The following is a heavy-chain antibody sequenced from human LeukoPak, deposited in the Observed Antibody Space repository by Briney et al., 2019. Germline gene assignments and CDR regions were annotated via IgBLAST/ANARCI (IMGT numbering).Heavy chain of an antibody. CDR1: GYSFTSNY. CDR2: IYPRDGST. V-gene: IGHV1-46*01. Sequence: ASVKVSCTASGYSFTSNYIHWVRQAPGQGLEWMGMIYPRDGSTSYAQKFQGRVTVTRDTSTSTVHMELSGLRSEDTAVYYCARDQEAFDYWGQGTLVTVSS. CDR3: ARDQEAFDY. J-gene: IGHJ4*02.